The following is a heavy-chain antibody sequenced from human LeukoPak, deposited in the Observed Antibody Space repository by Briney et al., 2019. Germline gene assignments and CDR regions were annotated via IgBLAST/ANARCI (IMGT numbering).Heavy chain of an antibody. Sequence: SETLSLTCTVSAASFISSSHHWGWIRQSPGRGLEWIGTVYYGRTTYYNPSLDGRVTISVDTSKNQFSLKLSSVAAADTAVYYCATRLRLGELSLHIDYWGQGTLVTVSS. CDR1: AASFISSSHH. V-gene: IGHV4-39*01. CDR3: ATRLRLGELSLHIDY. D-gene: IGHD3-16*02. J-gene: IGHJ4*02. CDR2: VYYGRTT.